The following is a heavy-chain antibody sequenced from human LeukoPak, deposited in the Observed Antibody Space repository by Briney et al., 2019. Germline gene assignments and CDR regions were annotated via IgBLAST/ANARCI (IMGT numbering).Heavy chain of an antibody. CDR1: GGSISSGSYY. CDR3: ASGAYSYYYMDV. CDR2: IHTSGST. D-gene: IGHD1-26*01. V-gene: IGHV4-61*02. Sequence: SETLSLTCTASGGSISSGSYYWTWIRQPAGKGLEWIGRIHTSGSTKYNPSLKSRVSISVDTSKNQFSLKLSSVTAADTAVYYCASGAYSYYYMDVWGKGTTVTISS. J-gene: IGHJ6*03.